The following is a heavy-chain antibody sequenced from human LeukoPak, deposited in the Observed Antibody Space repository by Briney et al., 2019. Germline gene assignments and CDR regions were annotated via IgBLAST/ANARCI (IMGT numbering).Heavy chain of an antibody. Sequence: ESSVKDSCKSSGYALTSYGISWVGQAPGQGLAWMGWISAYNGNTNYAQKLQGRVTMTTDTSTRTAYMELRSLRYDDTAVYYCARDAGDSGSYDWGQGTLVTVSS. V-gene: IGHV1-18*01. CDR2: ISAYNGNT. CDR1: GYALTSYG. CDR3: ARDAGDSGSYD. D-gene: IGHD1-26*01. J-gene: IGHJ4*02.